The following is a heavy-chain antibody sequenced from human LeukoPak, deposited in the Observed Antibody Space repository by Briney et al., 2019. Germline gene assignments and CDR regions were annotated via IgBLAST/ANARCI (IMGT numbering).Heavy chain of an antibody. CDR2: INHSGST. Sequence: TSETLSLTCAVYGGSFSGYYWSWIRQPPGKGLEWIGEINHSGSTNYNLSLKSRVTISVDTSKNQFSLKLSSVTAADTAVYYCARSTELSVDYWGQGTLVTVSS. J-gene: IGHJ4*02. D-gene: IGHD1-26*01. V-gene: IGHV4-34*01. CDR1: GGSFSGYY. CDR3: ARSTELSVDY.